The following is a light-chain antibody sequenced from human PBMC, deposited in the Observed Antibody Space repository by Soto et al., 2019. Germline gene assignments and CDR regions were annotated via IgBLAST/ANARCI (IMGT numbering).Light chain of an antibody. V-gene: IGLV4-60*02. J-gene: IGLJ3*02. CDR3: ETWDSNSWV. Sequence: QSVLTQSSSASASLGSSVKLTCTLSSGHSSYIIAWHQQQPGKAPRYLMKLEGSGSYNKGSGVPGRFSGSSSGADRYLTISNLQFEDEADYYCETWDSNSWVFGGGTKLTLL. CDR2: LEGSGSY. CDR1: SGHSSYI.